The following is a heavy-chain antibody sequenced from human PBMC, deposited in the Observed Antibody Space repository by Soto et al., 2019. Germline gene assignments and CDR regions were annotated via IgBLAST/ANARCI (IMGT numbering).Heavy chain of an antibody. V-gene: IGHV3-11*01. Sequence: GGSLRLSCAASGFTFSDYYMSWIRQAPGKGLEWVSYISSSGSTIYYADSVKGRFTISRDNAKNSLYLQMNSLRAEDTAVYYCARDRATLKDDFWSGYYAPRPYYCYYMDVWGKGTTVTVSS. CDR2: ISSSGSTI. CDR1: GFTFSDYY. J-gene: IGHJ6*03. CDR3: ARDRATLKDDFWSGYYAPRPYYCYYMDV. D-gene: IGHD3-3*01.